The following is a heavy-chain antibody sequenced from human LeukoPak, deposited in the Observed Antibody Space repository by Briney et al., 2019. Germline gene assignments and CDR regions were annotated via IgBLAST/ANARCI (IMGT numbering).Heavy chain of an antibody. V-gene: IGHV3-21*06. CDR1: GFTFGDYA. CDR3: ARAPPGIATLAGYMDV. D-gene: IGHD6-6*01. Sequence: GGSLRLSCTASGFTFGDYAMSWFRQAPGKGLEWVSFISSSSSYIYYTDSVKGRFTISRDNARNSLFLQMNSLRADDTAVYYCARAPPGIATLAGYMDVWGKGTTVTVSS. J-gene: IGHJ6*03. CDR2: ISSSSSYI.